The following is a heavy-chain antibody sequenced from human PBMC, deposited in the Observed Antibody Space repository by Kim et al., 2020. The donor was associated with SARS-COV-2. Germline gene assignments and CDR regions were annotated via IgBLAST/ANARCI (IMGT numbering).Heavy chain of an antibody. D-gene: IGHD3-9*01. CDR1: GGSISSGDYY. Sequence: SETLSLTCTVSGGSISSGDYYWSWIRQPPGKGLEWIGYIYYSGSTYYNPSLKSRVTISVDTSKNQFSLKLSSVTAADTAVYHCARATYDILTGFPNWFDPWGQGTLVNVSS. CDR3: ARATYDILTGFPNWFDP. J-gene: IGHJ5*02. V-gene: IGHV4-30-4*01. CDR2: IYYSGST.